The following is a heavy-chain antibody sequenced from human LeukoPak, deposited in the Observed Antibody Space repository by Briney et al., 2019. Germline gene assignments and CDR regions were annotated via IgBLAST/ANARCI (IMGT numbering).Heavy chain of an antibody. CDR2: ISYDGSNK. V-gene: IGHV3-30*03. J-gene: IGHJ6*02. Sequence: GRSLRLSCAASGFTFSSYGMHWVRQAPGKGLEWVAVISYDGSNKYYADSVEGRFTISRDNSKNTLYLQMNSLRAEDTAVYYCARDGYCSSTSCYTSYYYYGMDVWGQGTTVTVSS. D-gene: IGHD2-2*02. CDR3: ARDGYCSSTSCYTSYYYYGMDV. CDR1: GFTFSSYG.